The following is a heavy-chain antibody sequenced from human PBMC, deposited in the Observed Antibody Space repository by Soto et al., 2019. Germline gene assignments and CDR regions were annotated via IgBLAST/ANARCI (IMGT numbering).Heavy chain of an antibody. V-gene: IGHV3-23*01. CDR2: ISGGSSVT. D-gene: IGHD3-22*01. CDR1: GFTFSDYA. Sequence: GGSLRLSCTASGFTFSDYAMAWVRQAPGKGLEWVSTISGGSSVTYYGDSVKGRFTISRDNAKKTLFLQLNRLSAEDTATYYCAKVLSKNYYYTFDFWGHGTQVTVSS. CDR3: AKVLSKNYYYTFDF. J-gene: IGHJ4*01.